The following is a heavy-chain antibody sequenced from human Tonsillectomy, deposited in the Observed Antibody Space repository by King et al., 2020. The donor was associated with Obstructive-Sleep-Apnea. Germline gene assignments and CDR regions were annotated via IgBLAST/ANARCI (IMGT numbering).Heavy chain of an antibody. CDR1: GFTFSSYT. Sequence: EVQLVESGGGLVQPGGSLRLSCAASGFTFSSYTMSWVRQAPGKGLEWISGISGVGTNTYYGDSVKVRFILSRDNSKNTLYLQMNKLRAEDTAVYFCAQASLPPSDYWGQGALVTVSS. V-gene: IGHV3-23*04. J-gene: IGHJ4*02. CDR3: AQASLPPSDY. CDR2: ISGVGTNT.